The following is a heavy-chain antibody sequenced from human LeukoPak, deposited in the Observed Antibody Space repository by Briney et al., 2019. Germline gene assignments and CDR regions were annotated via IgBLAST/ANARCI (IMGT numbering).Heavy chain of an antibody. D-gene: IGHD3-22*01. V-gene: IGHV4-38-2*02. Sequence: PSETLSLTCTVSGYSISGGYYWGWIRQPPGKGLEWIGSIYHSGSTYHNPSLKSRVTISVDTSKNQFSLKLSSVTAADTAVYYCAKGNYYDSSGYLDYWGQGTLVTVSS. J-gene: IGHJ4*02. CDR3: AKGNYYDSSGYLDY. CDR1: GYSISGGYY. CDR2: IYHSGST.